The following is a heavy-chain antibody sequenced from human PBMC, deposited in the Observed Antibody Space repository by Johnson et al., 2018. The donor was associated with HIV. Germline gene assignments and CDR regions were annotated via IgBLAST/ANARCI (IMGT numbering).Heavy chain of an antibody. CDR1: GFTVSDYW. J-gene: IGHJ3*01. CDR2: INQNGSEK. V-gene: IGHV3-7*01. D-gene: IGHD4-17*01. Sequence: VQLVESGGGLVQPGGSLRLSCTASGFTVSDYWMSWVRQSPGKGLEWVSSINQNGSEKSYVDSMKGRLTISSDNPKNSLFLQVDSLRADDTAVYFCAREGTYEPLHRIYDYGDYPTFDFWSQGTMVTVSS. CDR3: AREGTYEPLHRIYDYGDYPTFDF.